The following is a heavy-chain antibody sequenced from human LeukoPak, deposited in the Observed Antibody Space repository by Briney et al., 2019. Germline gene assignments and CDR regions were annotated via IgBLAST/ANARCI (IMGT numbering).Heavy chain of an antibody. D-gene: IGHD1-26*01. J-gene: IGHJ4*02. CDR3: TDGISGVYRADPDH. CDR2: IYSGGST. CDR1: GFTFSSYA. V-gene: IGHV3-66*01. Sequence: GGSLRPSCAASGFTFSSYAMSWVRQAPGKGLEWVSVIYSGGSTYYADSVKGRFTISRDNSKNTLYLQMNSLKTEDTAVYFCTDGISGVYRADPDHWGQGTPVTVSS.